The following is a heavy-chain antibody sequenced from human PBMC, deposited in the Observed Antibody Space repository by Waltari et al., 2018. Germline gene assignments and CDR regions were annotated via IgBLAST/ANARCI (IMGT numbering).Heavy chain of an antibody. D-gene: IGHD2-15*01. CDR1: EFNVRDNY. V-gene: IGHV3-66*04. CDR3: ASHYCSRGTCHFDS. Sequence: EALLAESGGGSVQPGGSLRLSCAVSEFNVRDNYVSWVRQPPGQGLEGVSIIYSVVSKSYADSVGARFTISRDISKNTVFLQMNSLRAEDTAVYYCASHYCSRGTCHFDSWGQGTLVKVSS. CDR2: IYSVVSK. J-gene: IGHJ4*02.